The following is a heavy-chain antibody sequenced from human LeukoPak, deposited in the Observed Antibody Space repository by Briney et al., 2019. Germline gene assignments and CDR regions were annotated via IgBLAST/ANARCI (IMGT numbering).Heavy chain of an antibody. CDR1: GFTFSSYA. V-gene: IGHV3-23*01. Sequence: GGSLRLSCAASGFTFSSYAMSWVRQAPGKGLEWVSAISGSGGSTYYADSVKGRFTISRDNSKDTLYLQMNSLRAEDTAVYYCGKTPGYCSSTSCYAPAICWFDPWGQGTLVTVSS. CDR3: GKTPGYCSSTSCYAPAICWFDP. D-gene: IGHD2-2*01. J-gene: IGHJ5*02. CDR2: ISGSGGST.